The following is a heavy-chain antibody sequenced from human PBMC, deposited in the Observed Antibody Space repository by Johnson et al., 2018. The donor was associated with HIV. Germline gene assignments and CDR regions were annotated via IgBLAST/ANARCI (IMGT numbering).Heavy chain of an antibody. CDR1: GFSFSDYY. V-gene: IGHV3-11*04. J-gene: IGHJ3*02. Sequence: QVQLVESGGGLVKPGGSLRLSCAASGFSFSDYYMTWIRQAPGKGLEWVSYISSSGGTKYYADSLKGRFTISRDNAKNSLYLQMNSLRVEDTAVYYCERDGGRGEVDIWGQGTRVSVSS. CDR3: ERDGGRGEVDI. CDR2: ISSSGGTK. D-gene: IGHD3-16*01.